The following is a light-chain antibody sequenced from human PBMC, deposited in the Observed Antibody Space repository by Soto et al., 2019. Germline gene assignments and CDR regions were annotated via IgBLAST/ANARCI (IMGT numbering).Light chain of an antibody. V-gene: IGKV3-11*01. CDR2: DIS. CDR3: QHRSSWPIT. J-gene: IGKJ5*01. Sequence: EIVLTQSPGTLSLSPGERATLSCRVSQSVSGYLAWYQQKPGQAPRLLIYDISKRATGIPARFSGSGSATDFTLTISSLEPEDFAVYYCQHRSSWPITFGQGTRREIK. CDR1: QSVSGY.